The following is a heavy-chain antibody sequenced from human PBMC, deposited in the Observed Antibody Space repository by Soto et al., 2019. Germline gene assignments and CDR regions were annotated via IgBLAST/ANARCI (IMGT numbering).Heavy chain of an antibody. CDR2: IYHSGST. Sequence: QVQLQESGPGLVKPSGTLSLTCAVSGGSISSSNWWSWVRQPPGKGLEWIGEIYHSGSTNYNPSLKSRVTXSXDXPKNQFPLKLSSVTAADTAVYYCARVSGSYYYGMDVWGQGTTVTVSS. J-gene: IGHJ6*02. CDR1: GGSISSSNW. D-gene: IGHD1-26*01. CDR3: ARVSGSYYYGMDV. V-gene: IGHV4-4*02.